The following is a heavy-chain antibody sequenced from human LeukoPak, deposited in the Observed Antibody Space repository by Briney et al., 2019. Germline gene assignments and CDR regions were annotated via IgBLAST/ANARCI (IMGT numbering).Heavy chain of an antibody. CDR1: GFIFSSHG. J-gene: IGHJ4*02. D-gene: IGHD1-26*01. CDR2: IKQDGTEK. CDR3: AKVGRVVGAALVLGPEYYFDY. Sequence: GGSLRLSCAASGFIFSSHGMNWVRQAPGKGLEWVANIKQDGTEKYYVDSVKGRFTISRDNAKNSLYLQMNSLRVEDTAVYYCAKVGRVVGAALVLGPEYYFDYWGQGTLVTVSS. V-gene: IGHV3-7*01.